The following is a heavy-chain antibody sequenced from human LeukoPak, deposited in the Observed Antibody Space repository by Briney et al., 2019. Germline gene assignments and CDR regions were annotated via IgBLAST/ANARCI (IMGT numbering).Heavy chain of an antibody. CDR3: AKDAYSSVSPRYFDY. J-gene: IGHJ4*02. CDR1: GFTFSTSP. CDR2: ISYDGSLK. V-gene: IGHV3-30-3*01. D-gene: IGHD5-18*01. Sequence: PGGSLRLSCAASGFTFSTSPMNWVRQTPGKGLEWLAVISYDGSLKYYADSVKGRFTISRDNSNSALYLQMNSLTTEDTALYFCAKDAYSSVSPRYFDYWGQGTLVTVSS.